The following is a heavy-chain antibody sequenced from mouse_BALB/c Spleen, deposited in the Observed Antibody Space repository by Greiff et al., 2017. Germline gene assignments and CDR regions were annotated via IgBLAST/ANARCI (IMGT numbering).Heavy chain of an antibody. V-gene: IGHV1-5*01. J-gene: IGHJ3*01. CDR3: TPFYYYGSTPFAY. D-gene: IGHD1-1*01. Sequence: EVQLQQSGTVLARPGASVKMSCKASGYSFTSYWMHWVKQRPGQGLEWIGAIYPGNSDTSYNQKFKGKAKLTAVTSASTAYMELSSLTNEDSAVYYCTPFYYYGSTPFAYWGQGTLVTVSA. CDR1: GYSFTSYW. CDR2: IYPGNSDT.